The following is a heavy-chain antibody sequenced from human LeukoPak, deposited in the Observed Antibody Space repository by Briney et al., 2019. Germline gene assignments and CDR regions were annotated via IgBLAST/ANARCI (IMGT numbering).Heavy chain of an antibody. CDR1: GNSFSELS. D-gene: IGHD3-3*01. J-gene: IGHJ4*02. CDR3: TTRSGDFWSGFVN. Sequence: ASVTVSCKVSGNSFSELSIQWVRQAPGKGLECMGGFDPEEAKMVYAQNFQGRVTMTEDTSTQTAYMELSGLTSDDTAVYYCTTRSGDFWSGFVNWGQGSLVTVSS. V-gene: IGHV1-24*01. CDR2: FDPEEAKM.